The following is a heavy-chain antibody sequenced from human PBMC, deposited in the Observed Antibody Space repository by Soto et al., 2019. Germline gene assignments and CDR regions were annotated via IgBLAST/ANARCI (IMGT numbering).Heavy chain of an antibody. CDR2: INAGNGNT. CDR3: ARGERLRYFDWLFDY. J-gene: IGHJ4*02. V-gene: IGHV1-3*01. D-gene: IGHD3-9*01. Sequence: ASVKVFGRASGYTFTSYAMHWVRQAPGQRLEWMGWINAGNGNTKYSQKFQGRVTITRDTSASTAYMELSSLRSEDTAVYYCARGERLRYFDWLFDYWGQGTLVTVSS. CDR1: GYTFTSYA.